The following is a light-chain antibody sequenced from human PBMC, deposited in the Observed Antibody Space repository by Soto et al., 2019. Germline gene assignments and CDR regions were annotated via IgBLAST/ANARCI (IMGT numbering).Light chain of an antibody. CDR1: QRVRHNY. CDR3: QQYGSSLMWT. Sequence: IVLTQSPGTVSLSPGERATLSCRASQRVRHNYLAWYQQKPGQAPRLLIHGAPSRTTGIPDRFSGRGSGTDFTLTISRLEPEDFAVYDCQQYGSSLMWTFGQGTKVEI. CDR2: GAP. V-gene: IGKV3-20*01. J-gene: IGKJ1*01.